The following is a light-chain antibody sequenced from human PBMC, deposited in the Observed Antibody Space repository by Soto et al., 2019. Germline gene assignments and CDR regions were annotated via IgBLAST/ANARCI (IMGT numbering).Light chain of an antibody. V-gene: IGLV2-23*02. CDR2: EVS. CDR1: SSDVGSYNR. J-gene: IGLJ1*01. CDR3: CSYAGSSTFLYV. Sequence: QSALTQPASVSGSRGQSITISCTGTSSDVGSYNRVSWYQQHPGKAPKLMIYEVSKRPSGVSNRFSASKSGNTASLTISGLQAEDEADYYCCSYAGSSTFLYVFGTGTKVTVL.